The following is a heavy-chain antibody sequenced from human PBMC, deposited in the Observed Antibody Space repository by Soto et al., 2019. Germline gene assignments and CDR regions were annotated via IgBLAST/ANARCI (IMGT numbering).Heavy chain of an antibody. Sequence: PGGSLRLSCAASGFTFSSYWMHWVRQAPGKGLVWVSRINSDGSSTSYADSVKGRFTISRDNAKNTLYLQMNSLRAEDTAVYYCARDSGSIAAPSYYMDVWGKGTTVTVSS. D-gene: IGHD6-6*01. CDR3: ARDSGSIAAPSYYMDV. J-gene: IGHJ6*03. CDR2: INSDGSST. V-gene: IGHV3-74*01. CDR1: GFTFSSYW.